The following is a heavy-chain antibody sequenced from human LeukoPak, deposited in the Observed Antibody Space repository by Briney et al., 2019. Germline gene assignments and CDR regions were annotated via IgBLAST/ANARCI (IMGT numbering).Heavy chain of an antibody. Sequence: PSETLSLTCTVSPGSISDSNYYWGWIRQPPGKALEWIASIYYSGSTYHNPSLKSRVTISIDMSKNHFSLKLTSVTAADTAVYYCARHWNDRGGILDYWGQGTLVTVSS. D-gene: IGHD1-1*01. V-gene: IGHV4-39*01. CDR2: IYYSGST. CDR3: ARHWNDRGGILDY. CDR1: PGSISDSNYY. J-gene: IGHJ4*02.